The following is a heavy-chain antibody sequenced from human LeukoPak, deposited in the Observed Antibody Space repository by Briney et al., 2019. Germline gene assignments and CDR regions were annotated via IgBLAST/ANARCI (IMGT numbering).Heavy chain of an antibody. Sequence: SETLSLTCTVAGGSISSSSYYWGWIRQPPGKGLEWIGSIYYSGSTYYNPSLKSRVTISVDTSKNQFSLKLSSVTAADTAVYYCARSYYYDSSGYRIWRWADAFDIWGQGTMVTVSS. CDR1: GGSISSSSYY. D-gene: IGHD3-22*01. CDR2: IYYSGST. CDR3: ARSYYYDSSGYRIWRWADAFDI. V-gene: IGHV4-39*01. J-gene: IGHJ3*02.